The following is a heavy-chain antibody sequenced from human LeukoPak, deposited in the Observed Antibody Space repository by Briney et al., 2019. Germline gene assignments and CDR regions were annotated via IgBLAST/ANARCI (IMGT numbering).Heavy chain of an antibody. J-gene: IGHJ4*02. CDR2: ISGSGGST. Sequence: GGSLRLSCAASGFTFSSYAMSWFRQAPGKGLEWVSAISGSGGSTYYADSVKGRFTISRDNSKNTLYLQMNSLRAEDTAVYYCAKIGDSSGYTYYFDYWGQGTLVTVSS. CDR1: GFTFSSYA. V-gene: IGHV3-23*01. D-gene: IGHD3-22*01. CDR3: AKIGDSSGYTYYFDY.